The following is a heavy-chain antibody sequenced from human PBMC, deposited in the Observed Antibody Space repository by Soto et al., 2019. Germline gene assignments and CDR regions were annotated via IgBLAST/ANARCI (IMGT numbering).Heavy chain of an antibody. J-gene: IGHJ5*02. D-gene: IGHD6-19*01. Sequence: QVQLVQSGAEVKKPGSSVKVSCKASGGTFSSYTISWVRQAPGQGLEWMGRIIPILGIVNYAQKFQGRVTITADKSTSTAYMELSSLRSEDTAVYYCAAVAGTDGWFDPWGQGTLVTVSS. CDR3: AAVAGTDGWFDP. V-gene: IGHV1-69*02. CDR2: IIPILGIV. CDR1: GGTFSSYT.